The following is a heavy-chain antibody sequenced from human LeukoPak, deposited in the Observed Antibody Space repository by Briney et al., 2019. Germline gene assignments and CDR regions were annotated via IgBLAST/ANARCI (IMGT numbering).Heavy chain of an antibody. J-gene: IGHJ4*02. CDR2: ISGSGGST. D-gene: IGHD2-21*01. Sequence: GGSLRLSCAASGFTFRSYAMRWVRQAPGKGLESVSAISGSGGSTYYADSVKGRFTISRDNARNSLYLQMTSLRAEDTAVYYCASAARGDNFGSSHWGQGTLVTVSS. V-gene: IGHV3-23*01. CDR1: GFTFRSYA. CDR3: ASAARGDNFGSSH.